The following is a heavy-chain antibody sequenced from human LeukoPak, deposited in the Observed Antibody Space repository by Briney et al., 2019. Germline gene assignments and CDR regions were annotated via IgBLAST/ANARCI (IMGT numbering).Heavy chain of an antibody. CDR2: INHSGST. CDR1: GGSFSGYY. D-gene: IGHD3-22*01. V-gene: IGHV4-34*01. CDR3: ARGLSRSRTYYYDSSGYYGY. J-gene: IGHJ4*02. Sequence: SETLSLTCAVHGGSFSGYYWSWIRQPPGKGLEWIGEINHSGSTNYNPSLKSRVTISVDTSKNQFSLKLSSVTAADTAVYYCARGLSRSRTYYYDSSGYYGYWGQGTPVTVSS.